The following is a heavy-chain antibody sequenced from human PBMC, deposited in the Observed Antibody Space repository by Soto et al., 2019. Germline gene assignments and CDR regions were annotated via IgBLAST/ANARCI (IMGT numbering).Heavy chain of an antibody. CDR2: IDPSDSYT. CDR3: ARLGYGDYSYYYGMDV. J-gene: IGHJ6*02. CDR1: GYSFTSYW. Sequence: PGESLKISCKGSGYSFTSYWISWVRQMPGKGLEWMGRIDPSDSYTNYSPSFQGHVTISADKSISTAYLQWSSLKASDTAMYYCARLGYGDYSYYYGMDVWGQGTTVTVSS. V-gene: IGHV5-10-1*01. D-gene: IGHD4-17*01.